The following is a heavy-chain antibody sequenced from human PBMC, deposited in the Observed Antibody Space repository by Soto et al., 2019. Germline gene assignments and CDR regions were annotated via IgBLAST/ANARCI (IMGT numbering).Heavy chain of an antibody. J-gene: IGHJ4*02. D-gene: IGHD3-22*01. CDR3: ARDSPYYYDSSGSFDY. V-gene: IGHV1-69*13. CDR2: IIPIFGTA. CDR1: GGTFSSYA. Sequence: SVKVSCKASGGTFSSYAISWVRQAPGQGLEWMGGIIPIFGTANYAQKFQGRVTITADESTSTAYMELSSLRSEDTAVYYCARDSPYYYDSSGSFDYWGQGTLVTVSS.